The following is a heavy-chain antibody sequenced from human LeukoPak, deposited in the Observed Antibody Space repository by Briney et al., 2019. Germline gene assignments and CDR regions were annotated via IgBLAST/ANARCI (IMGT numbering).Heavy chain of an antibody. D-gene: IGHD3-10*01. CDR2: IKSKTNGGTT. V-gene: IGHV3-15*07. Sequence: GGSLRLSCAVSGFAFSDACMNWVRQVPGRGLEWVGLIKSKTNGGTTDYTTPVKGRFTISRDDSKNTLYLQMNSLKIEDTAVYYCVRELSGSFDYWGQGTLVTVSS. J-gene: IGHJ4*02. CDR3: VRELSGSFDY. CDR1: GFAFSDAC.